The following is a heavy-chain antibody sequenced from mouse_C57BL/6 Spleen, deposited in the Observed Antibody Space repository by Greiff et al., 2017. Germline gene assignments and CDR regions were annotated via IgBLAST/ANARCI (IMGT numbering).Heavy chain of an antibody. CDR2: IYPGNSDT. CDR3: TKNYDYVAPFGY. V-gene: IGHV1-5*01. J-gene: IGHJ2*01. CDR1: GYTFTSYW. Sequence: EVQLQQSGTVLARPGASVKMSCKTSGYTFTSYWMHWVKQRPGQGLEWIGAIYPGNSDTSYNQKFKGKAKLTAVTSASTAYMELSSLTNEDSAVYYCTKNYDYVAPFGYWGQGTTLTVSS. D-gene: IGHD2-4*01.